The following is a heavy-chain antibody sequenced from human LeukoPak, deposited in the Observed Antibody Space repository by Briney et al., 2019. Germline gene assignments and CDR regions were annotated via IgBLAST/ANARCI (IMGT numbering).Heavy chain of an antibody. Sequence: SETLSLTCTVSGGSISSSSYYWAWIRQPPGKGLEWIGYVFYTGSTTYNPSLESRLTISVDTSKSQFSLKLNSVTAADTAVYYCARDLGPSRGFDYWGRGTLVTVSS. J-gene: IGHJ4*02. CDR2: VFYTGST. CDR3: ARDLGPSRGFDY. V-gene: IGHV4-61*01. D-gene: IGHD3-10*01. CDR1: GGSISSSSYY.